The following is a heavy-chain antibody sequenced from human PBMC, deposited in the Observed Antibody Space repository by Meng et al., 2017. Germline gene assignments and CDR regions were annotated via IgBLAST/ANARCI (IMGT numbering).Heavy chain of an antibody. J-gene: IGHJ4*03. CDR2: ISSSGSTI. Sequence: GGSLRLSCAASGFTFSDYYMSWIRQAPGKGLEWVSYISSSGSTIYYADSVKGRFTISRDNAKNSLYLQMNSLRAEDTAVYYCARARGSIAAAGTGIYYFDYWGQGTQVTVSS. CDR3: ARARGSIAAAGTGIYYFDY. D-gene: IGHD6-13*01. V-gene: IGHV3-11*01. CDR1: GFTFSDYY.